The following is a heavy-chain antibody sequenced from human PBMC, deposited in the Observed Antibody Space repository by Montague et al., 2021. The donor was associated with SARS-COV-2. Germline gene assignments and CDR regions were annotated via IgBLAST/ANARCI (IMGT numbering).Heavy chain of an antibody. CDR3: ARDYGDYSYYYGLDV. J-gene: IGHJ6*02. CDR2: IYSSGST. D-gene: IGHD4-17*01. CDR1: GGSISSGSYY. Sequence: TLSLTCTVSGGSISSGSYYWSWIRQPAGKGLEWIGRIYSSGSTNYNPSLKSRVTVSVDTSKNQFSLKVSSVTAADTAVYYCARDYGDYSYYYGLDVWGQGTTVTVSS. V-gene: IGHV4-61*02.